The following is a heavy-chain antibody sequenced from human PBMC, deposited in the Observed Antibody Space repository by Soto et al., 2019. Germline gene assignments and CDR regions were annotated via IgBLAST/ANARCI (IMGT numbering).Heavy chain of an antibody. CDR3: ARSVAVPRENIDY. J-gene: IGHJ4*02. CDR2: VYYTGST. V-gene: IGHV4-59*01. CDR1: GGSMSGSY. D-gene: IGHD3-3*01. Sequence: LSLACSVSGGSMSGSYWSWIRQSPGKGLEWLGYVYYTGSTNYSPSLRSRVSISVDTSKNEFSLRLSSVTAADTAVYFCARSVAVPRENIDYWGQGTQVTVFS.